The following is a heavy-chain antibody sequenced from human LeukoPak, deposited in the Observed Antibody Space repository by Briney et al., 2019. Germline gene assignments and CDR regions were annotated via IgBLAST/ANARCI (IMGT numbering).Heavy chain of an antibody. V-gene: IGHV3-7*01. J-gene: IGHJ4*02. CDR1: GFIFSNYW. D-gene: IGHD5-12*01. CDR3: VRDGGVSGYDLLDY. Sequence: GGSLRLSCTASGFIFSNYWMTWVRQAPGKGLEWVAQIDQDGSKEYYIDSVKARFSISRDNARNSLSLQMNSLRAEDTAVYYCVRDGGVSGYDLLDYWGQGTLVTVSS. CDR2: IDQDGSKE.